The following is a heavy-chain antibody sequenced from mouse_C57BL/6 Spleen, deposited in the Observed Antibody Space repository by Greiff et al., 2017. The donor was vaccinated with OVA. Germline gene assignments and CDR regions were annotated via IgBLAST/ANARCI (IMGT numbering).Heavy chain of an antibody. D-gene: IGHD2-1*01. CDR3: ARTFYSDDPAWFAY. CDR1: GFSLTSYG. V-gene: IGHV2-2*01. Sequence: VKVVESGPGLVQPSQSLSITCTVSGFSLTSYGVHWVRQSPGKGLEWLGVIWSGGSTDYNAAFISRLSISKDNSKSQVFFKMNSLQADDTAIYYCARTFYSDDPAWFAYWGQGTLVTVSA. J-gene: IGHJ3*01. CDR2: IWSGGST.